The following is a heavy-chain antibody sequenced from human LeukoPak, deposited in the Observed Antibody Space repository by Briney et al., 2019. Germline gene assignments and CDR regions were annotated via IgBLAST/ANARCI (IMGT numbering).Heavy chain of an antibody. CDR3: ARDGGSSFRYFDY. V-gene: IGHV4-39*07. D-gene: IGHD2-2*01. CDR2: IYYGGST. Sequence: SETLSLTCTVSGGSTSSSSHYWGWIRQPPGKGLEWIGSIYYGGSTYYNPSLKSRVTISVDASKNQFSLKLSSVTAADTAVYYCARDGGSSFRYFDYWGQGTLVTVSS. CDR1: GGSTSSSSHY. J-gene: IGHJ4*02.